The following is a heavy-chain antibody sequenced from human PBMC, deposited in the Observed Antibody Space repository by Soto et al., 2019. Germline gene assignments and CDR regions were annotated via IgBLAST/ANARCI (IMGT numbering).Heavy chain of an antibody. CDR1: GFTFSSYW. CDR3: ARDAEGSGSYFDY. CDR2: IKQDGSEK. D-gene: IGHD3-10*01. V-gene: IGHV3-7*01. J-gene: IGHJ4*02. Sequence: GGSLRLSCAASGFTFSSYWMSWVRQAPGKGLEWVANIKQDGSEKYYVDSVKGRFTISRDNAKNSLYLQMNSLRAEDTAVYYCARDAEGSGSYFDYWGQGTLVTVSS.